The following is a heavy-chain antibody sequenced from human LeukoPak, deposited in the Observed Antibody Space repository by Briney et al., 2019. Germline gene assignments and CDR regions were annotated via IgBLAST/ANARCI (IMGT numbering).Heavy chain of an antibody. CDR3: ARRIPWFDP. CDR1: GFSFSSYW. V-gene: IGHV3-7*01. Sequence: GSLILSCVASGFSFSSYWMSWVRQAPGKGLEWVASIKQEGSEKYYVDSVKGRFTIYRDNAKSSLYLQMNSLRAEDTAIYYCARRIPWFDPWGRGTLVTVSS. CDR2: IKQEGSEK. J-gene: IGHJ5*02. D-gene: IGHD2-2*02.